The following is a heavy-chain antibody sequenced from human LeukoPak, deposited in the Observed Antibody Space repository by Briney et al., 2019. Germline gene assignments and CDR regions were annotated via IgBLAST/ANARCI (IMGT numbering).Heavy chain of an antibody. CDR1: GGSFSGYY. J-gene: IGHJ4*02. CDR2: INHSGST. CDR3: ARGRGDCPTDY. Sequence: ASETLSLTCAVYGGSFSGYYWSWIRQPPGKGLEWIGEINHSGSTNYNPSLKSRVTISVDTSKNQFSLKLSSVPAADTAVYYCARGRGDCPTDYWGQGTLVTVSS. D-gene: IGHD2-21*02. V-gene: IGHV4-34*01.